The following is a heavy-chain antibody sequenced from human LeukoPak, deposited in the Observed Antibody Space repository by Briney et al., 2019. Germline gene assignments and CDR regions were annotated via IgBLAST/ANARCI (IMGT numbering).Heavy chain of an antibody. CDR3: ARVRREYCSGGSCYSGPFDY. J-gene: IGHJ4*02. V-gene: IGHV4-30-2*01. Sequence: SETLSLTCTVSGGSISSGGYYWSWIRQPPGKGLEWIGYIYHSGSTYYNPSLKSRVTISVDRSKNQFSLKLSSVTAADTAVYYCARVRREYCSGGSCYSGPFDYWGQGTLVTVSS. CDR2: IYHSGST. D-gene: IGHD2-15*01. CDR1: GGSISSGGYY.